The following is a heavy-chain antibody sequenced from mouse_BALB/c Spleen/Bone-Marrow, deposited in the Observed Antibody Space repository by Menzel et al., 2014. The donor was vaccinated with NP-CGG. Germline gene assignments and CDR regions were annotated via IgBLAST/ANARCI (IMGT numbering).Heavy chain of an antibody. J-gene: IGHJ2*01. V-gene: IGHV1S29*02. CDR2: IYPHTSDT. CDR1: GYPFTDYN. Sequence: VQLQQPGPELVKPGASVKISCKASGYPFTDYNMHWVKGIHGKSLEWIGYIYPHTSDTGYNQKFRNKATLTVDISSSTAYMALRSLTSEDSAVYYCVRAPPITSVVTRDYWGQGTTLTVSS. D-gene: IGHD1-1*01. CDR3: VRAPPITSVVTRDY.